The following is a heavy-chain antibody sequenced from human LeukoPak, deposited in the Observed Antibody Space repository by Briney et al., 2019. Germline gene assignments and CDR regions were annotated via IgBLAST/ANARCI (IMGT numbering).Heavy chain of an antibody. CDR2: VWYDGNRK. CDR3: ARDAKYSGGYPEFFDY. J-gene: IGHJ4*02. CDR1: GFTFSNHA. D-gene: IGHD1-26*01. V-gene: IGHV3-30*02. Sequence: PGGSLRLSCAASGFTFSNHAMHWVRQAPGKGLEWVTLVWYDGNRKYYADSVKGRFTISRDNAKNSLYLQMNSLRAEDTAVYYCARDAKYSGGYPEFFDYWGQGTLVTVSS.